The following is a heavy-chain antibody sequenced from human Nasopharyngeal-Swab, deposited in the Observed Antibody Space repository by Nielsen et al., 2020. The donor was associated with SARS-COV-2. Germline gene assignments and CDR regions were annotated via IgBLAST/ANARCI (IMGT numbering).Heavy chain of an antibody. CDR2: IKQDGSEK. J-gene: IGHJ4*02. Sequence: GESLKISCQASGLTFKNAWMSWVRQAPGKGLEWVANIKQDGSEKYYVDSVKGRFTISRDNAKNSLYLQMNSLRAEDTAVYYCARDGEEQWLVRYDYWGQGTLVTVSS. CDR1: GLTFKNAW. V-gene: IGHV3-7*01. CDR3: ARDGEEQWLVRYDY. D-gene: IGHD6-19*01.